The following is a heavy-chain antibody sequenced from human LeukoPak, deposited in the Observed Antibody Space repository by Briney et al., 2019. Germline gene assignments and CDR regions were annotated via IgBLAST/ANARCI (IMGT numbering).Heavy chain of an antibody. CDR2: IKEDGSEK. Sequence: PGGSLRLSCAASGFIFTDYWMYWVRQAPGRGLAWVANIKEDGSEKNYVDSVKGRFTISRDNSKNTVYLQMNSLYYCARDRLEAVTDDDYFDYWGQGTLVTVSS. CDR3: VTDDDYFDY. V-gene: IGHV3-7*01. D-gene: IGHD2-21*02. J-gene: IGHJ4*02. CDR1: GFIFTDYW.